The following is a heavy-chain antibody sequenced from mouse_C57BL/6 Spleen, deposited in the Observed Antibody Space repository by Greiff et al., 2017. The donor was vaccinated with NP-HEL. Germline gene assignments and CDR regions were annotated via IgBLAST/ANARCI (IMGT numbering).Heavy chain of an antibody. D-gene: IGHD1-1*01. CDR2: INPGSGGT. CDR3: ARWGVANFDY. V-gene: IGHV1-54*01. Sequence: VQLQQSGAELVRPGTSVKVSCKASGYAFTNYLIEWVKQRPGQGLEWIGVINPGSGGTNYNEKFKGKATLTADKSSSTAYMQLSSLTSEDAAVYFCARWGVANFDYWGKGTTRTVSS. J-gene: IGHJ2*01. CDR1: GYAFTNYL.